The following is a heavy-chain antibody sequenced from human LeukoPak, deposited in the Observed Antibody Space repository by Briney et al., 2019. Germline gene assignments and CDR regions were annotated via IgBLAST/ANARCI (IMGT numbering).Heavy chain of an antibody. CDR1: GFAASGFTFSTFG. J-gene: IGHJ4*02. Sequence: GGSLRLSCAASGFAASGFTFSTFGIHWVRQAPGKGLEWVAFIRYDCFNKYYADSVKGRFTISRDNSKNTLFLQMNSLRAEDTALYYCARRNHYDRKEIDYWGQGTLVTVSS. D-gene: IGHD3-16*01. CDR3: ARRNHYDRKEIDY. CDR2: IRYDCFNK. V-gene: IGHV3-30*02.